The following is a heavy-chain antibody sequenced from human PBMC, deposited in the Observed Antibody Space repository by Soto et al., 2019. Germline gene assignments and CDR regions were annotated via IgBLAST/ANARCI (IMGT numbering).Heavy chain of an antibody. J-gene: IGHJ3*02. CDR2: TSYDGNNK. V-gene: IGHV3-30*18. Sequence: QVQLVESGGGVVQPGRSLRLSCAASGFTFNNYDMHWVRQSPGKGLVWVAVTSYDGNNKYYADSVKGRFTISRDNSKNTLSLQINSLRPEYTAVYYCAKVLRVIVADSFDIWGQVTMVTVSS. CDR1: GFTFNNYD. CDR3: AKVLRVIVADSFDI. D-gene: IGHD3-22*01.